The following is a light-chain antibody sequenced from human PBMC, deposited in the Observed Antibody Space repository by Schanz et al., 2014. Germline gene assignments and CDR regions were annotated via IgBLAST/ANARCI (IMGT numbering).Light chain of an antibody. Sequence: EIVLTQSPATLSLSPGERATLSCRASQSVSSYLAWYQQKPGQAPRLLIYDASNRATGIPGRFSGSGSGTDFTLTISRLEPEDFAVYYCQQYGNIPWTFGQGTKVEIK. CDR1: QSVSSY. CDR2: DAS. CDR3: QQYGNIPWT. J-gene: IGKJ1*01. V-gene: IGKV3-11*01.